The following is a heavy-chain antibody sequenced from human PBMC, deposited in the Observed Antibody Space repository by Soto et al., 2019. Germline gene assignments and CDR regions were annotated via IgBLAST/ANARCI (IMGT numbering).Heavy chain of an antibody. D-gene: IGHD5-12*01. CDR1: GGYISGGDYY. Sequence: PSETLSLTCTVSGGYISGGDYYWSWIRQPPGKGLEWIGYIYYSGSTYYNPSLKSRVTISVDTSKNQFSLKLSSVTAADTAVYYCARHPRDGYNQPRYYFDYWGQGTLVTVSS. CDR2: IYYSGST. J-gene: IGHJ4*02. V-gene: IGHV4-30-4*01. CDR3: ARHPRDGYNQPRYYFDY.